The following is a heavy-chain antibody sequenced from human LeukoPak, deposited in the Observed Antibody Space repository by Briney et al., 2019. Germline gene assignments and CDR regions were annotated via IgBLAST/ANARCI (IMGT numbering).Heavy chain of an antibody. V-gene: IGHV1-24*01. CDR1: GYTLTELS. CDR2: FDPEDGET. Sequence: GASVKVSCKVSGYTLTELSMHWVRQAPGKGLEWMGGFDPEDGETIYAQKFQGRVTITADKSTSTAYMELSSLRSEDTAVYYCATSQVYCGGDCYPSDYYYYGMDVWGQGTTVTVSS. J-gene: IGHJ6*02. D-gene: IGHD2-21*02. CDR3: ATSQVYCGGDCYPSDYYYYGMDV.